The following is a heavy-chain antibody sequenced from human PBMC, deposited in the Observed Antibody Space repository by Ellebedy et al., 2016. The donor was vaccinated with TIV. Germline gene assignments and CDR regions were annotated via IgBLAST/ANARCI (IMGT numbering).Heavy chain of an antibody. J-gene: IGHJ6*02. V-gene: IGHV3-9*01. CDR2: ISWNSGSI. Sequence: SLKISXAASGFTFDDYAMHWVRQAPGKGLEWVSGISWNSGSIGYADSVKGRFTISRDNAKNSLYLQMNSLRAEDTALYYCAKDIPYYDFWSGYGGGGVDVWGQGTTVTVSS. CDR1: GFTFDDYA. D-gene: IGHD3-3*01. CDR3: AKDIPYYDFWSGYGGGGVDV.